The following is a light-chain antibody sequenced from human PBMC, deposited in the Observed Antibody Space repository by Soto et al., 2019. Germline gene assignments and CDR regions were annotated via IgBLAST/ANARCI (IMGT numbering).Light chain of an antibody. J-gene: IGLJ1*01. CDR1: SSDVGSYNL. V-gene: IGLV2-23*01. CDR2: EGS. CDR3: CSYAGSS. Sequence: SVLPQPASVSGSPGQSITISCTGTSSDVGSYNLVSWYQQHPGKAPKLMIYEGSKRPSGVSNRFSGSKSGNTASLTISGLQAEDEADYYCCSYAGSSFGTGTKV.